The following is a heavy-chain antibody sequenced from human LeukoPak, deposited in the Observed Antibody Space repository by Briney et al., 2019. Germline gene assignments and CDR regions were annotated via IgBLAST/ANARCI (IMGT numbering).Heavy chain of an antibody. J-gene: IGHJ6*02. D-gene: IGHD2-2*01. Sequence: ESGPTLVNPTQTLTLTCTFSGFSLSTSGVGVGWIRQPPGTALEWLALIYWNDDKRYSPSLKSRLTITKDAYKNQVVLTMTNMDPVDTATYYCTHSLGYCSSTSCYLEGSYYYYGMDVWGQGTTVTVSS. CDR1: GFSLSTSGVG. V-gene: IGHV2-5*01. CDR3: THSLGYCSSTSCYLEGSYYYYGMDV. CDR2: IYWNDDK.